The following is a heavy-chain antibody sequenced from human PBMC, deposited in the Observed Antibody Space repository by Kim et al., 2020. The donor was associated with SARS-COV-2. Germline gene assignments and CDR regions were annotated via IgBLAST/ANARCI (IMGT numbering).Heavy chain of an antibody. CDR2: INHSGST. CDR3: ARAHSSTRLWFRGPFDP. D-gene: IGHD3-10*01. V-gene: IGHV4-34*01. J-gene: IGHJ5*02. Sequence: SETLSLTCAVYGGSFSGYYWSWIRQPPGKGLEWIGEINHSGSTNYNPSLKSRVTISVDTSKNQFSLKLSSVTAADTAVYYCARAHSSTRLWFRGPFDPWGQGTLVTVSS. CDR1: GGSFSGYY.